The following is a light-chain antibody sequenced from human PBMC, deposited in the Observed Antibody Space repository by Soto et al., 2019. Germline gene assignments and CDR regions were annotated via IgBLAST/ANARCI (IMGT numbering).Light chain of an antibody. V-gene: IGLV2-23*01. Sequence: QSVLTQPASVSGSPGQSITISCTGTSSDVGSYNLVSWYQQHPGKAPKLMIYEGSKRPSGVSNRFSGSKSGNTASLTISGLQAEDEADYYCCSYAGSSTSVFVTVTKVTVL. CDR3: CSYAGSSTSV. CDR2: EGS. CDR1: SSDVGSYNL. J-gene: IGLJ1*01.